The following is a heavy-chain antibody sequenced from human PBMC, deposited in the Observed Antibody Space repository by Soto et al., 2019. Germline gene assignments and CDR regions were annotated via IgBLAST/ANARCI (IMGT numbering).Heavy chain of an antibody. Sequence: GGSLRLSCAASGFTFSNNAMSWVRQAPGKGLEWVSGISGGGGSTYYADSVKGRFTISRDNSKNTLHLQMNSQRAEDTAIYYCAKGIYYDFWSGRSPKYYFDYWGQGTLVTVSS. CDR1: GFTFSNNA. J-gene: IGHJ4*02. D-gene: IGHD3-3*01. CDR3: AKGIYYDFWSGRSPKYYFDY. CDR2: ISGGGGST. V-gene: IGHV3-23*01.